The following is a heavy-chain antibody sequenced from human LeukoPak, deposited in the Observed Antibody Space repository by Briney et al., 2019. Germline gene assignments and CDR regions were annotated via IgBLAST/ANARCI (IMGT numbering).Heavy chain of an antibody. V-gene: IGHV3-11*01. J-gene: IGHJ4*02. CDR2: ISAGGSTT. CDR1: GFTFSNYY. CDR3: ASHGDAYYFDY. Sequence: GGSLRLSCAASGFTFSNYYMSWIRQAPGKGLEWVSYISAGGSTTYYADSVKGRFTISRDNAKNSLYLQMNSLRAEDTAVYYCASHGDAYYFDYWGQGTLVTVSS. D-gene: IGHD4-17*01.